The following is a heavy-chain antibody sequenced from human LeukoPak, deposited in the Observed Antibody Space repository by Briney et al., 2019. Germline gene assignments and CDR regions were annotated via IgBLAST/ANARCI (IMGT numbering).Heavy chain of an antibody. Sequence: ASVKVSCKASGYTFTGYYMHWVRQAPGQGLEWMGWINPSGGSTSYAQKFQGRVTMTRDMSTSTVYMELSSLRSEDTAVYYCARDLFYGAYTAMGYYMDVWGKGTTVTVSS. J-gene: IGHJ6*03. V-gene: IGHV1-46*01. CDR3: ARDLFYGAYTAMGYYMDV. CDR2: INPSGGST. D-gene: IGHD5-18*01. CDR1: GYTFTGYY.